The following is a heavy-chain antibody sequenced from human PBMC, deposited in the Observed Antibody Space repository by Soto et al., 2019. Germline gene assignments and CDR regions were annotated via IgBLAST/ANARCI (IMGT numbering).Heavy chain of an antibody. CDR3: ARSIRGPRRFNGMDV. Sequence: SGPTLVNPTETLTLTCTFSGFSLTSPGMRVRWIRQPPGKALEWLALIERDDDDKYYSTSLKTRLTISKDTRKNQVVLTMANMDPADTGTYYCARSIRGPRRFNGMDVWGQGTTVTVSS. J-gene: IGHJ6*02. CDR1: GFSLTSPGMR. CDR2: IERDDDDK. V-gene: IGHV2-70*13. D-gene: IGHD1-20*01.